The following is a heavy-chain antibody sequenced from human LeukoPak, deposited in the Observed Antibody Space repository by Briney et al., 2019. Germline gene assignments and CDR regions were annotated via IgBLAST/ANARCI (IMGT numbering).Heavy chain of an antibody. D-gene: IGHD4-17*01. CDR1: GYTFTGYY. V-gene: IGHV1-2*02. CDR2: INRNSGGT. CDR3: ARDYGDYAGLWFDP. J-gene: IGHJ5*02. Sequence: SVNVSCKASGYTFTGYYIHGVRQPPAQGLELMGCINRNSGGTNYAQKFQSRVTMTRDTSTSTAYMELGRLRSDDAAVYYCARDYGDYAGLWFDPWGQGTLVTVSS.